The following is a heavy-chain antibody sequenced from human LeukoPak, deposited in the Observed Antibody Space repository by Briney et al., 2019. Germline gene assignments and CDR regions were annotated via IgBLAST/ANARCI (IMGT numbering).Heavy chain of an antibody. CDR3: ARGVRYFDWLSDVADY. V-gene: IGHV4-59*08. Sequence: PSETLSLTCTVSGGSISSYYWSWIRQPPGKGLEWIGYIYYSGSTNYNPSLKSRVTISIDTSKNQFSLKLSSVTAADTAVYYCARGVRYFDWLSDVADYWGQGTLVTVSS. J-gene: IGHJ4*02. D-gene: IGHD3-9*01. CDR2: IYYSGST. CDR1: GGSISSYY.